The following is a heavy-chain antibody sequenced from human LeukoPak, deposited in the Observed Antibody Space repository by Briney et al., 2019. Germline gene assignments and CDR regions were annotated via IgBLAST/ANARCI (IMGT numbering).Heavy chain of an antibody. CDR2: IIPIFGTA. CDR3: ARDGYYYDSSGYFFDY. Sequence: SVKVPCKASGGTFSSYAISWVRQAPGQGLEWMGGIIPIFGTANYAQKFQGRVTITADESTSTAYMELSGLRSEDTAVYYCARDGYYYDSSGYFFDYWGQGTLVTVSS. CDR1: GGTFSSYA. J-gene: IGHJ4*02. D-gene: IGHD3-22*01. V-gene: IGHV1-69*01.